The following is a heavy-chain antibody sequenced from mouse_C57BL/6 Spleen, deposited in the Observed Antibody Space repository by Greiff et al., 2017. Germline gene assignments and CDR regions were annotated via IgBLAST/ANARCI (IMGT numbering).Heavy chain of an antibody. Sequence: VQRVESGAELVRPGASVTLSCKASGYTFTDYEMHWVKQTPVHGLEWIGAIDPETGGTAYNQKFKGKAILTADKSSSTAYMELRSLTSEDSAVYYCTRGDYGSSYDYWGQGTTLTVSS. D-gene: IGHD1-1*01. J-gene: IGHJ2*01. CDR1: GYTFTDYE. V-gene: IGHV1-15*01. CDR2: IDPETGGT. CDR3: TRGDYGSSYDY.